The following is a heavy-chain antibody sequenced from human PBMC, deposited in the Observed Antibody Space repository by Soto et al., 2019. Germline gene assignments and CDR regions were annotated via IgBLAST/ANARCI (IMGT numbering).Heavy chain of an antibody. D-gene: IGHD3-10*01. CDR3: ARDSSGSGSHYRGMDV. CDR1: GFTFSSYS. Sequence: PGGSLRLSCAASGFTFSSYSMNWVRQAPGKGLEWVSSISSSSSYIYYADSVKGRFTISRDNAKNSLYLQMNSLRAEDTAVYYCARDSSGSGSHYRGMDVWGQGTTVTVSS. V-gene: IGHV3-21*01. J-gene: IGHJ6*02. CDR2: ISSSSSYI.